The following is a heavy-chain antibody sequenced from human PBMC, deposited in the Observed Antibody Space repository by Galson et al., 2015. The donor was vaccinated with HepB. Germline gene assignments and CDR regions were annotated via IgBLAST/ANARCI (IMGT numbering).Heavy chain of an antibody. J-gene: IGHJ6*02. CDR2: ISAYNGNT. Sequence: SVKVSCKASGYTFTSYGISWVRQAPGQGLEWMGWISAYNGNTNYAQKLQGRVTMTTDTSTSTAYMELRSLRSDDTAVYYCARGPPYSSSWYPLYYYYYYGMDVWAQGTTVTVSS. V-gene: IGHV1-18*01. D-gene: IGHD6-13*01. CDR1: GYTFTSYG. CDR3: ARGPPYSSSWYPLYYYYYYGMDV.